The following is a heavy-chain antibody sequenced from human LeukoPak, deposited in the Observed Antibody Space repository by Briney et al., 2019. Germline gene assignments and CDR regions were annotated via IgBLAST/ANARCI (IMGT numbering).Heavy chain of an antibody. Sequence: GASVKVSCKASGYTFTSYHMHWVRQAPGQGLEWMGIISPSAGSTTYAQKFQGRVTMTRDTSTSTVYMELSSLRSDDTAVYYCARAGRVVTTNFDYWGQGTLVTVSS. CDR2: ISPSAGST. CDR3: ARAGRVVTTNFDY. V-gene: IGHV1-46*01. D-gene: IGHD5-12*01. J-gene: IGHJ4*02. CDR1: GYTFTSYH.